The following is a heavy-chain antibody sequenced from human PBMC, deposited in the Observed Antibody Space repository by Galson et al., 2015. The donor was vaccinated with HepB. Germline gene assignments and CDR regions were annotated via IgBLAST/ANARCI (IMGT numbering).Heavy chain of an antibody. CDR3: ARGPADDYVPVHSYDP. V-gene: IGHV3-30*04. Sequence: SLRLSCAASGFTFSSYAMHWVRQAPGKGLEWVAVISCDGSNTYYADSVKGRFTISRDNSKNTLHLQMNSLRAEDTAVYYCARGPADDYVPVHSYDPWGQGTLVTVSS. CDR1: GFTFSSYA. CDR2: ISCDGSNT. D-gene: IGHD4-17*01. J-gene: IGHJ5*02.